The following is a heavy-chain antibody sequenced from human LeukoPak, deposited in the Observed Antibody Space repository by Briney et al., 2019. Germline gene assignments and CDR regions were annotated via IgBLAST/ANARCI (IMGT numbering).Heavy chain of an antibody. V-gene: IGHV5-51*01. CDR1: GYNFTNYW. D-gene: IGHD3-3*01. CDR2: IYPGDSDT. Sequence: GESLKISCQGSGYNFTNYWIAWVRQMPGKGLEWMGVIYPGDSDTRYSPSFQGQVTISVDKSIHTAYLQWSSLKASDTAMYYCTRPRSGQGAFDNWGQGTMVTVSS. J-gene: IGHJ3*02. CDR3: TRPRSGQGAFDN.